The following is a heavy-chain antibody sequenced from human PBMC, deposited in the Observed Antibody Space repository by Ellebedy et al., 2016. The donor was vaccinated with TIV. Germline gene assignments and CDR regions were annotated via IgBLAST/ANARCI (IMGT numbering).Heavy chain of an antibody. J-gene: IGHJ3*02. CDR1: GFTFSDYY. Sequence: GESLKISXAASGFTFSDYYMSWMRQAPGKGLEWVSYISSSGNTIYYADSVKGRFTISRDNAKNSLYLQMNSLRAADTAVYYCARAPDYYDSSGYPGAFDIWGQGTMVTVSS. CDR3: ARAPDYYDSSGYPGAFDI. D-gene: IGHD3-22*01. V-gene: IGHV3-11*01. CDR2: ISSSGNTI.